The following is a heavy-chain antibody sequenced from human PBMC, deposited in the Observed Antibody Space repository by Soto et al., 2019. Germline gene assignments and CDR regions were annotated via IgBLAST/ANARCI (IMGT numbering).Heavy chain of an antibody. Sequence: GGSLRLSCAASGFTFSDYGMHWVRQAPGEGLQWVAVIWFDGSNEHYADSVKGRFTISRDNSKNTLYLQMYSLRAGDTAVYYCARGSLYCSSTSCSYGMDVWGQGTTVTVSS. D-gene: IGHD2-15*01. CDR3: ARGSLYCSSTSCSYGMDV. CDR1: GFTFSDYG. V-gene: IGHV3-33*01. CDR2: IWFDGSNE. J-gene: IGHJ6*02.